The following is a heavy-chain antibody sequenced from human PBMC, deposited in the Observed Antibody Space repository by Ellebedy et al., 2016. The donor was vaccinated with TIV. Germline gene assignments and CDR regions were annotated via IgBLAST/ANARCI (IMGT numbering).Heavy chain of an antibody. D-gene: IGHD3-22*01. Sequence: GGSLRLSXVASRFTFSSYAMHWVRQAPGKGLEWVAVIAHDGSNKWSADSVKGRFTISRDNSKNTLYLQMNSLRAEDTAVYYCGRQGSSGILGYFDYWGQGTLVTVSS. J-gene: IGHJ4*02. CDR1: RFTFSSYA. CDR2: IAHDGSNK. V-gene: IGHV3-30-3*01. CDR3: GRQGSSGILGYFDY.